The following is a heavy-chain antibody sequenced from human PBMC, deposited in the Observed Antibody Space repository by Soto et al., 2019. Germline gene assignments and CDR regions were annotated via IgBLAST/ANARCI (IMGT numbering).Heavy chain of an antibody. CDR1: GFSPSTSGVG. V-gene: IGHV2-5*01. D-gene: IGHD6-13*01. J-gene: IGHJ4*02. CDR2: IYWNDDK. CDR3: AQYSWYWSY. Sequence: QITLKESGPTLVKPTQTLTLTCTFSGFSPSTSGVGVGWIRQPPGKALEWLALIYWNDDKRYSPSLKSRLTITKDTSKNQVVLTMTNMDPVDTATYYCAQYSWYWSYWGQGTLVTVSS.